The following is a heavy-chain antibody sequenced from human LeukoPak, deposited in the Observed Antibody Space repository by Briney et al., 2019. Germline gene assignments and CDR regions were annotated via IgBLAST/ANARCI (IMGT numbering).Heavy chain of an antibody. CDR1: EFTFTTYG. D-gene: IGHD1-1*01. Sequence: PAGSLRLSCAASEFTFTTYGMHWVRQAPGKGLEWVAFMYYDGSNISYADYVKGRFTISRDISKNTLYLQMDSLRAEDTAIYYCARVWKTNSFDYWGQGTLVTVSS. V-gene: IGHV3-33*01. CDR3: ARVWKTNSFDY. J-gene: IGHJ4*02. CDR2: MYYDGSNI.